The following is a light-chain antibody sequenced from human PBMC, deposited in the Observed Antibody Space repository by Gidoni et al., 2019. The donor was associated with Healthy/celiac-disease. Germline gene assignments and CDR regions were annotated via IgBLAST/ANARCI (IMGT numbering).Light chain of an antibody. CDR2: AAS. CDR1: QDIRHD. J-gene: IGKJ1*01. CDR3: LQHNSYPSWT. V-gene: IGKV1-17*01. Sequence: DLQMTQSPSYLSASVVDRVIITCRASQDIRHDLGWYQQKPGKAPKRLIYAASSLQIGVPSRFSGSGSGTEFTLTISILQPEDFATYYCLQHNSYPSWTFGQGTKVEIK.